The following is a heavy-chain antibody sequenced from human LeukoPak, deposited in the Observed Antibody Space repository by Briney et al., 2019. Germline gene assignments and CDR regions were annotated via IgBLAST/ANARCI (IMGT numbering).Heavy chain of an antibody. J-gene: IGHJ5*02. Sequence: GESLKISCKGSGYSFNNYWIGWVRQMPGKGLEWMGIIYPGDSDTRYSPSFQGQVTISADKSICTAYLQWSSLKASDTAMYYCARVGGSLNTPADPWGQGTLVTVSS. CDR1: GYSFNNYW. CDR2: IYPGDSDT. D-gene: IGHD1-26*01. CDR3: ARVGGSLNTPADP. V-gene: IGHV5-51*01.